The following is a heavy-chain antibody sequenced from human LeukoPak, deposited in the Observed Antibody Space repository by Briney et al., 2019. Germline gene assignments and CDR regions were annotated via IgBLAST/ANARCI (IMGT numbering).Heavy chain of an antibody. CDR3: VKSRRVGANQRGLFDY. V-gene: IGHV3-23*01. D-gene: IGHD1-26*01. Sequence: PGGSLRLSCAVSGFTFSNYAMTWVRQAPGKGLEGVSSVSGSGRKTFYPDSVEGRFTISRDHSKNTVYLQMNSLRADDTAVYYCVKSRRVGANQRGLFDYWGQGTLVTVSP. CDR1: GFTFSNYA. CDR2: VSGSGRKT. J-gene: IGHJ4*02.